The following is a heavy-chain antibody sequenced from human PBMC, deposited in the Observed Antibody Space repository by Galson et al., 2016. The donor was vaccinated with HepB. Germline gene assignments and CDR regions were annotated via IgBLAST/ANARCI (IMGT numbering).Heavy chain of an antibody. D-gene: IGHD2-2*01. J-gene: IGHJ4*02. V-gene: IGHV3-23*01. CDR3: AKDHGYCRSTRGGGCHFYRLG. CDR1: GFTFSNYH. CDR2: VSSGGDDT. Sequence: SLRLSCAASGFTFSNYHMNWLRQPQGKGLEWVSFVSSGGDDTHYTDPVRGRFTVSRDNAKDTLYLQMDNLRAEDTATYYCAKDHGYCRSTRGGGCHFYRLGWGLGTLVTVSS.